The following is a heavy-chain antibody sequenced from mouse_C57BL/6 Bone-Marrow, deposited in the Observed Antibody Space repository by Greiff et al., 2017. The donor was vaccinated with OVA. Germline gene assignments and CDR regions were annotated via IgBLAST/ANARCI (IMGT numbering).Heavy chain of an antibody. CDR1: GYAFTNYL. V-gene: IGHV1-54*01. CDR2: INPGSGGT. CDR3: ARWFRY. Sequence: QVQLQQSGAELVRPGTSVKVSCKASGYAFTNYLIEWVKQRPGQGLEWIGVINPGSGGTNYNEKFKGKATLTADKSSSTAYMQLSSLTSEDSAVYFCARWFRYWGQGTSVTVSS. D-gene: IGHD2-2*01. J-gene: IGHJ4*01.